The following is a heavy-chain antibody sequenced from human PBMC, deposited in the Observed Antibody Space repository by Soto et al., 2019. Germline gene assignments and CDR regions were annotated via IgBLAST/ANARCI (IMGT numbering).Heavy chain of an antibody. CDR2: IYYSGST. Sequence: SETLSLTCTVSGGSISSSSYYWGWIRQPPGKGLEWIGSIYYSGSTYYNPSLKSRVTISVDTSKNQFSLKLSSVTAADTAVYYCARLWGLLPLWGQGTLVTVSS. D-gene: IGHD3-16*01. CDR1: GGSISSSSYY. CDR3: ARLWGLLPL. J-gene: IGHJ4*02. V-gene: IGHV4-39*01.